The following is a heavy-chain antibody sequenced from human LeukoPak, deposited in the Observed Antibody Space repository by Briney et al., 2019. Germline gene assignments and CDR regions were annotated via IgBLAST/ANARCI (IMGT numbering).Heavy chain of an antibody. CDR1: GFTFSSYG. J-gene: IGHJ4*02. V-gene: IGHV3-30*18. D-gene: IGHD4-17*01. Sequence: PGGSLRLSCAASGFTFSSYGMHWVRQAPGKGLEWVAVISYDGSNKYYADSVKGRFTISRDNSKNTLYLQMNSLRAEDTAVYYCAKEAWTTVTPDYWGQGTLVTVSS. CDR2: ISYDGSNK. CDR3: AKEAWTTVTPDY.